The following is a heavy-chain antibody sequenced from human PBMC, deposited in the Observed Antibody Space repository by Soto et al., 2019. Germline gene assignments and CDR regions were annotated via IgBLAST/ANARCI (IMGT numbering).Heavy chain of an antibody. CDR3: ARDNTRSHYYYCGMDV. V-gene: IGHV3-53*01. Sequence: PGGSLRLSGAASGFTVSSNYMRWVRQAPAKGLERVPVGYSGGSTYYADSVKGRFTISRDNSRNTLYLQMNSLRAEDTAVYYCARDNTRSHYYYCGMDVWGQGTTFTVSS. CDR1: GFTVSSNY. CDR2: GYSGGST. J-gene: IGHJ6*02.